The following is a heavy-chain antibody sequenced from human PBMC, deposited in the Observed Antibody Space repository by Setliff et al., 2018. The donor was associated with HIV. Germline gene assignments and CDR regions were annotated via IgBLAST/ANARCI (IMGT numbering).Heavy chain of an antibody. CDR1: GFTFSNYW. Sequence: GSLRLSCEASGFTFSNYWVHWVRQAPGKGLVWVSRIKFDGSSTSYADSVKGRFTISRDNAKNTLYLQMNSLRAEDTALYYCVKDKGPTGLRSGSYHPFDTWGQGTMVTVS. D-gene: IGHD6-19*01. J-gene: IGHJ3*02. V-gene: IGHV3-74*01. CDR2: IKFDGSST. CDR3: VKDKGPTGLRSGSYHPFDT.